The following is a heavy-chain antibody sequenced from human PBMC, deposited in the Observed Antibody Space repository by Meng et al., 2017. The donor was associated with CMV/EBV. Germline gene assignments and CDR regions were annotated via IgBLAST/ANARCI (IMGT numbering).Heavy chain of an antibody. CDR2: IYSGGST. Sequence: SCGASGFTVSSNYMSWVRQAPGKGLEWVSVIYSGGSTYYADSVKGRFTISRDNSKNTLYLQMNSLRAEDTAVYYCARLIAAAPYYFDYWGQGTLVTVSS. CDR1: GFTVSSNY. V-gene: IGHV3-53*01. J-gene: IGHJ4*02. CDR3: ARLIAAAPYYFDY. D-gene: IGHD6-13*01.